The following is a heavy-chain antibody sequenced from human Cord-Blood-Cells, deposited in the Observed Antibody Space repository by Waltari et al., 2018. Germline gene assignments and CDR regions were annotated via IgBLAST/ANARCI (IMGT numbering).Heavy chain of an antibody. CDR2: INPSGGST. CDR1: GYTFTSYY. V-gene: IGHV1-46*01. D-gene: IGHD2-8*01. J-gene: IGHJ6*03. CDR3: ARDGATNVFYYYYYMDV. Sequence: QVQLVQSGAEVKKPGASVKVSCKASGYTFTSYYMHWVRQAPGQGLEWMGIINPSGGSTSYAQKFQGRVTMTRDTSTSTGYMELSSLRSEDTAVYYCARDGATNVFYYYYYMDVWDKGTTVTVSS.